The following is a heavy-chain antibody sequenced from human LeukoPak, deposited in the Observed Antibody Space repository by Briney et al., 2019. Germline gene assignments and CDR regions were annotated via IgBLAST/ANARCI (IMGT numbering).Heavy chain of an antibody. V-gene: IGHV4-39*01. J-gene: IGHJ5*02. CDR3: ARRVIMSAAGVPDTWLDP. CDR2: IYYSGST. CDR1: GVSISSTDYY. Sequence: SETLSLTCSVSGVSISSTDYYWGWIRQPPGKGLEWIGSIYYSGSTYYNPSLKSRVTISVDTSKNQFSLKLSSVTAADTAVYYCARRVIMSAAGVPDTWLDPWGQGILVTVSS. D-gene: IGHD2-8*01.